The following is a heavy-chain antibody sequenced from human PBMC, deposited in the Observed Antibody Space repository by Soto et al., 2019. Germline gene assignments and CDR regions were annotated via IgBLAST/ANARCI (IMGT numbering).Heavy chain of an antibody. D-gene: IGHD3-10*01. CDR3: ASTLRGRGVKYFDD. CDR2: TYYRSKWHY. V-gene: IGHV6-1*01. CDR1: GDSVSNNSVA. Sequence: QAQLQQSGPGLVKPSQTLSLSCAISGDSVSNNSVAWNWVRQSPSRGLEWLGRTYYRSKWHYDYAPSVRSRITINPDTSKSRFSMQLNSVRPEDAAVYSCASTLRGRGVKYFDDWGQGTLVTVSS. J-gene: IGHJ4*02.